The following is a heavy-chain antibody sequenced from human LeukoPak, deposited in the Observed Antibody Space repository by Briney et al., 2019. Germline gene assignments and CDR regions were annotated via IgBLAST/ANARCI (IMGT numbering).Heavy chain of an antibody. V-gene: IGHV4-39*07. CDR1: GGSISSSSYY. CDR2: IYYSGST. Sequence: SETLSLTCTVSGGSISSSSYYWGWIRQPPGKGLEWIGSIYYSGSTYYNPSLKSRVTISVDTSKNQFSLKLSSVTAADTAVYYCARTTLLNFDWSPDAFDIWGQGTMVTVSS. D-gene: IGHD3-9*01. J-gene: IGHJ3*02. CDR3: ARTTLLNFDWSPDAFDI.